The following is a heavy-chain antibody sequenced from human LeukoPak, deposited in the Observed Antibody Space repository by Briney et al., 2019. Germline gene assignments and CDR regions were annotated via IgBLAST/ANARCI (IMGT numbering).Heavy chain of an antibody. D-gene: IGHD5-12*01. CDR3: AVGYDWGDDAFDI. V-gene: IGHV3-74*01. J-gene: IGHJ3*02. Sequence: GGSLRLSCAASGFTFSSYWMHWVRQAPGKGLVWVSRINSDGSSTSHADSVKGRFTISRDNAKNTLYLQMNSLRAEDTAVYYCAVGYDWGDDAFDIWGQGTMVTVSS. CDR2: INSDGSST. CDR1: GFTFSSYW.